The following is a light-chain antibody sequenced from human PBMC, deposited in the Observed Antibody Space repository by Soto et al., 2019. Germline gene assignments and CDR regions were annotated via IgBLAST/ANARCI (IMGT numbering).Light chain of an antibody. V-gene: IGLV1-44*01. CDR3: AAWDDSLNGRV. J-gene: IGLJ1*01. CDR1: SSNIGSNT. CDR2: SHN. Sequence: QSVLTQPPSASGTPGQRVTISCSGSSSNIGSNTVNWYQQLPGTAPKLLIYSHNQRPSGVPDRFSGSKSGTSASLAISGLQSEDVADYYCAAWDDSLNGRVFGTGTKLTVL.